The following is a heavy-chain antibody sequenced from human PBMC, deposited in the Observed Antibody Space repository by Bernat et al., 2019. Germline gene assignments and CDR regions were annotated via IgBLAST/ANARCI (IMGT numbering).Heavy chain of an antibody. Sequence: EVQLVESGGNLVQPGGALRLSCAASGFTVSSNYMSWVRQAPGKGLAGVSTICSDGSTYYADSVKGRFVSSRDNSKNTLFLHMSRLRADDMALYYCARQDDFWSGFVVWGQGTLVTVSS. V-gene: IGHV3-66*04. CDR2: ICSDGST. CDR1: GFTVSSNY. D-gene: IGHD3-3*01. CDR3: ARQDDFWSGFVV. J-gene: IGHJ5*02.